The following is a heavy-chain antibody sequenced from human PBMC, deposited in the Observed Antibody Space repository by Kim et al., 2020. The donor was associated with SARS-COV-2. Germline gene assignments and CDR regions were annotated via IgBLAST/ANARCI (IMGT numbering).Heavy chain of an antibody. Sequence: SYINYADSVKGRFTITRDNAKNSLYLQMNSRRAEDTAVYYCARDPNYDYVGGQGTLVTVSS. V-gene: IGHV3-21*01. CDR2: SYI. D-gene: IGHD3-16*01. CDR3: ARDPNYDYV. J-gene: IGHJ4*02.